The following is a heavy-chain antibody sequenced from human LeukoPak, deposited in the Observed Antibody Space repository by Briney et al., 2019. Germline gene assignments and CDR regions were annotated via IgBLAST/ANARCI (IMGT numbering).Heavy chain of an antibody. D-gene: IGHD1-20*01. CDR1: GFTVSSNF. V-gene: IGHV3-53*01. CDR3: ARGNWNDRGFDS. Sequence: GGSLRLSCAASGFTVSSNFMTWVRQAPGKGLEWVSVIFSSGSTYYADSVKGRFTISRDSSKNSVYLQMNSLRADDMAVYYCARGNWNDRGFDSWGQGTLVTVSS. J-gene: IGHJ4*02. CDR2: IFSSGST.